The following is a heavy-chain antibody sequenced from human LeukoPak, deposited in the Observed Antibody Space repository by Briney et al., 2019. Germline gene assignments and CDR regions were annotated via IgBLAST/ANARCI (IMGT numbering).Heavy chain of an antibody. Sequence: ASVKVSCTASGYTFTSYAITWVRQAPGQGLEWMGWISAYNGNTHYAQKLQGRVIMTTDTSTGTAYMELRSLRSDDTAVYYCARQGGYSSGFDYNYYYYYMDVWGKGTTATVSS. CDR1: GYTFTSYA. CDR3: ARQGGYSSGFDYNYYYYYMDV. V-gene: IGHV1-18*01. D-gene: IGHD6-19*01. J-gene: IGHJ6*03. CDR2: ISAYNGNT.